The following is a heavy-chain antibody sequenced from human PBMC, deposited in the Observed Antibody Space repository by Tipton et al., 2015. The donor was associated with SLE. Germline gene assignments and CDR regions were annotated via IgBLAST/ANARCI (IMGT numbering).Heavy chain of an antibody. V-gene: IGHV4-38-2*02. CDR3: ANYFYDATGYQSVDD. J-gene: IGHJ4*02. CDR2: IYHSGST. Sequence: TLSLTCTVSGYSISSGYYWGWIRQPPGKGLEWIGNIYHSGSTYYNPSLKSRVTISVDTSKNQFSLKLSSVTAADTAVYYCANYFYDATGYQSVDDWGQGALVTVSS. CDR1: GYSISSGYY. D-gene: IGHD3-22*01.